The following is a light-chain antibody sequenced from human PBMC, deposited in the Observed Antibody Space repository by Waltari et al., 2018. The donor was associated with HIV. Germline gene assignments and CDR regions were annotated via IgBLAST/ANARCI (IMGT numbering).Light chain of an antibody. J-gene: IGLJ2*01. CDR1: SRHVGGYNY. CDR3: NSYTTSSTLHVV. CDR2: DVS. V-gene: IGLV2-14*03. Sequence: QSALTQPASVSGSPGQSIPIPCTGTSRHVGGYNYVSWYQHHPGKAPKFMIYDVSNRPSGVSNRFSGSKSGNTASLTISGLQAEDEADYYCNSYTTSSTLHVVFGGGTKLTVL.